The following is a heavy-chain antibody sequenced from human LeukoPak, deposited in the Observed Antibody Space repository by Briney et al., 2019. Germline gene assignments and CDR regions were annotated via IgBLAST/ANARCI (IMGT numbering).Heavy chain of an antibody. CDR3: ARERGYNYGYSGYYDQ. V-gene: IGHV3-48*03. J-gene: IGHJ4*02. D-gene: IGHD5-18*01. CDR2: ISTSGAST. CDR1: GFTFSIER. Sequence: GGSLRLSCAASGFTFSIERNWVRQAPGKGLEWISYISTSGASTYYADSVKGRFTVSRDNAKNSMYLRMDTLRAEDTAVYYCARERGYNYGYSGYYDQWGQGILVTVSS.